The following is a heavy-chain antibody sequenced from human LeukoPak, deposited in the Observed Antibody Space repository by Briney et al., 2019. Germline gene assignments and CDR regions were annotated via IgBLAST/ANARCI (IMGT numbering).Heavy chain of an antibody. V-gene: IGHV4-31*03. D-gene: IGHD2-2*01. CDR1: GGSISSGGYY. CDR3: ARDVPPDAFDI. Sequence: SGTLSLTCTVSGGSISSGGYYWSWISQHPGKGLEWIGYIYYSGSTYYNPSLKSRVTISVDTSKNQFSLKLSSVTAADTAVYYCARDVPPDAFDIWGQGTMVTVSS. CDR2: IYYSGST. J-gene: IGHJ3*02.